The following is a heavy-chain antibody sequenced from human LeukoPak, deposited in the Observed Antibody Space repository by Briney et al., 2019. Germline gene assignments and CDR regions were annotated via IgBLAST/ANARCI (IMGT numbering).Heavy chain of an antibody. V-gene: IGHV4-39*01. CDR1: GGSISSSSYY. Sequence: PSDTLTLTCTVSGGSISSSSYYWGCIRQPPGKGLEWIGSIYYSGSTYYNPSLKSRVTISVDTSKNQFSLRLSSVTAADTAVYYCADAFGANRDYWGQGTLVTVSS. CDR2: IYYSGST. D-gene: IGHD3-10*01. CDR3: ADAFGANRDY. J-gene: IGHJ4*02.